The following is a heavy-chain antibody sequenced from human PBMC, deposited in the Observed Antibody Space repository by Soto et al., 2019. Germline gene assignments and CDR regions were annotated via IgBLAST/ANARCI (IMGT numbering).Heavy chain of an antibody. CDR2: IIPILGIA. D-gene: IGHD2-15*01. Sequence: SVKGSCKASGGTFSIYTISWVRQALGQGLEWMGRIIPILGIANYAQKFQGRVTITADKSTSTAYMELSSLRSEDTAVYYCARDGGGYCSGGSCYSAWGKGTTVTVSS. CDR1: GGTFSIYT. V-gene: IGHV1-69*04. CDR3: ARDGGGYCSGGSCYSA. J-gene: IGHJ6*04.